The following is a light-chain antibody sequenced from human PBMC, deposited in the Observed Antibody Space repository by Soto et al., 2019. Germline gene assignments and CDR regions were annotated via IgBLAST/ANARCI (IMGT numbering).Light chain of an antibody. Sequence: DIQMTQSPSSLSESVGDRVTITCRASQYVDTYLNWYQQKPGKAHKILIYGASSLQSGVPSRFSGIGSGTDFTLTISSLQPEDSATYYCQQSYSTSRSCGQGTKVEVK. CDR3: QQSYSTSRS. CDR2: GAS. CDR1: QYVDTY. J-gene: IGKJ1*01. V-gene: IGKV1-39*01.